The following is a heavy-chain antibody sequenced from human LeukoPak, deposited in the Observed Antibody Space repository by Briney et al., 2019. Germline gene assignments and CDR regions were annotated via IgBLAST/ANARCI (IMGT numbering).Heavy chain of an antibody. CDR3: ARLPSYSSSWYFRENQIDY. CDR2: INHSGST. Sequence: SETLSLTCAVYGGSFSGYYWSWIRQPPGKGLEWIGEINHSGSTNYNPSLKSRVTISVDTSKNQFSLKLSSVTAADTAVYYCARLPSYSSSWYFRENQIDYWGQGTLVTVSS. D-gene: IGHD6-13*01. V-gene: IGHV4-34*01. CDR1: GGSFSGYY. J-gene: IGHJ4*02.